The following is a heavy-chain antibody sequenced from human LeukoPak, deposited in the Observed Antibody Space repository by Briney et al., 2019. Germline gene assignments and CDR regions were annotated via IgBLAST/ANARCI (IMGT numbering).Heavy chain of an antibody. D-gene: IGHD6-19*01. Sequence: ASVKVSCKASGYTFTGYYMHWVRQATGQGLEWMGWMNPNSGNTGYAQKFQGRVTMTRDTSISTAYMELSRLRSDDTAVYYCARDAPGIAVARQREIDPWGQGTLVTVSS. CDR1: GYTFTGYY. V-gene: IGHV1-2*02. J-gene: IGHJ5*02. CDR2: MNPNSGNT. CDR3: ARDAPGIAVARQREIDP.